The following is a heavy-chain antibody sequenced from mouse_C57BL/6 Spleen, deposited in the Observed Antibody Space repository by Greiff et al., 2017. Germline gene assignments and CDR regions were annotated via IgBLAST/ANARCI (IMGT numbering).Heavy chain of an antibody. CDR1: GFTFSDYY. Sequence: EVKLVESEGGLVPPGSSMKLSCTASGFTFSDYYMAWVRQVQEKGLEWVANIHYDGCSTYYLDSLKSRFIISRDNAKNILYLHMSSLKSEDTATYYWARDLDYGGYCEVWGTGTTVTGSS. V-gene: IGHV5-16*01. D-gene: IGHD2-4*01. J-gene: IGHJ1*03. CDR3: ARDLDYGGYCEV. CDR2: IHYDGCST.